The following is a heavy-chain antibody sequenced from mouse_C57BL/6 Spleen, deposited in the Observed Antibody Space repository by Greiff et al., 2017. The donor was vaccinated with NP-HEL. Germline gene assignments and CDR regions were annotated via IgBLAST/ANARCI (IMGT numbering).Heavy chain of an antibody. Sequence: LVESGAELARPGASVKLSCKASGYTFTSYGISWVKQRTGQGLEWIGEIYPRSGNTYYNEKFKGKATLTADKSSSTAYMELRSLTSEDSAVYFCARLMDGYSYYFDYWGQGTTLTVSS. J-gene: IGHJ2*01. CDR2: IYPRSGNT. D-gene: IGHD2-3*01. V-gene: IGHV1-81*01. CDR1: GYTFTSYG. CDR3: ARLMDGYSYYFDY.